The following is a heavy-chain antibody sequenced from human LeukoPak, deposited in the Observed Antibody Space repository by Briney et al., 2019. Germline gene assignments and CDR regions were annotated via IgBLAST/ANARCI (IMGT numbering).Heavy chain of an antibody. J-gene: IGHJ4*02. CDR2: ISYDGSNK. CDR1: GFTFSSYG. Sequence: GRSLRLSCAASGFTFSSYGMHWVRQAPGKGLEWVAVISYDGSNKYYADSVKGRFTISRDNAKNSLYLQMNSLRAEDTAVYYCAREVTARGDWGQGTLVTVSS. CDR3: AREVTARGD. V-gene: IGHV3-30*03. D-gene: IGHD2-21*02.